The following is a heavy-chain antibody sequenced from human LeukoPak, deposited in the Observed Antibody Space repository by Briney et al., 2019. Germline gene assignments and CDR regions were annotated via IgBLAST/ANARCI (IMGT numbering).Heavy chain of an antibody. Sequence: SETLSLTCAVYGGSFSGYYWSWIRQPPGKGLEWIGEINLSGSTNYNPSLKSRVTISVDTSKNQFSLMLTSVTAADTAVYYCARHVDTAVVLYFDYWGHGALVTVSS. V-gene: IGHV4-34*01. CDR3: ARHVDTAVVLYFDY. D-gene: IGHD5-18*01. J-gene: IGHJ4*01. CDR2: INLSGST. CDR1: GGSFSGYY.